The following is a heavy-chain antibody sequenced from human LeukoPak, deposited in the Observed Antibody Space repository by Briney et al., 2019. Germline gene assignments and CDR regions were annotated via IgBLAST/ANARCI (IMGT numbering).Heavy chain of an antibody. CDR1: AYFISSGFF. Sequence: SETLSLTCSVSAYFISSGFFWGWIRQPPGKGLEWIGSIYHSGNTYYNPSLKSRVTISVDTSKNQFSLKLSSVTAADTAVYYCARGPRAYCSGGSCPRFDYWGQGTLVTVSS. D-gene: IGHD2-15*01. V-gene: IGHV4-38-2*02. J-gene: IGHJ4*02. CDR2: IYHSGNT. CDR3: ARGPRAYCSGGSCPRFDY.